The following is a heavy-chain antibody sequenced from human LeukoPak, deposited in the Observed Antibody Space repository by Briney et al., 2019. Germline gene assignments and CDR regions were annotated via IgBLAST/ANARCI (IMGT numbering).Heavy chain of an antibody. J-gene: IGHJ4*02. V-gene: IGHV3-49*04. CDR3: SRNYYGYSGGFFDY. D-gene: IGHD3-10*01. CDR1: GFTFGDYA. Sequence: PGGSLRLSCSASGFTFGDYAMSWVRQAPGKGLEWVGFIRSKAYGGTTEYAASVKGRLTISRDDSKSIAYLQMNSLKTEDTALYYCSRNYYGYSGGFFDYWGQGTLVTVSS. CDR2: IRSKAYGGTT.